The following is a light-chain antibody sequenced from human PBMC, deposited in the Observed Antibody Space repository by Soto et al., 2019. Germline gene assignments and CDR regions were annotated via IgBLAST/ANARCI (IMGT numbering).Light chain of an antibody. V-gene: IGKV3-20*01. Sequence: EIELTQSPGTLSLSPGERATLSCRASQSVSSSYLAWYQQKPGQAPRLLIYGTSSRAPAIPDRFSGSGAGTDFTITISRLEPEDFAVYYCQQYGRTFGQGTKVEIK. CDR3: QQYGRT. J-gene: IGKJ1*01. CDR1: QSVSSSY. CDR2: GTS.